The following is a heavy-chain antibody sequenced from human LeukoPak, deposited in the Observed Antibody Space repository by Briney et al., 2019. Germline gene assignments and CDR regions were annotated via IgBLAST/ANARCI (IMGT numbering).Heavy chain of an antibody. CDR2: IYYTGST. J-gene: IGHJ4*02. CDR3: ARTLSRWDPFDY. Sequence: SETLSLTCTISGGSISSYFWSWIRQPPGKGLEWIGYIYYTGSTNYNPSLKSRAIISLDTSKNQFSLKLSSVTAADTAVYYRARTLSRWDPFDYWGQGTLVTVSS. D-gene: IGHD1-26*01. CDR1: GGSISSYF. V-gene: IGHV4-59*01.